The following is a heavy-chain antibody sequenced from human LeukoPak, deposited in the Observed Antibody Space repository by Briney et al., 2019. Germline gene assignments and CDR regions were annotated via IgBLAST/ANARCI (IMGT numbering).Heavy chain of an antibody. Sequence: GGSLRLSCAASGFTFSSYWMHWVRQAPGKGLVWVSRINSDGSSTSYADSVKGRFTISRDNAKNTLYPQMNSLRAEDTAVYYCASLIVGALYVFDYWGQGTLVTVSS. V-gene: IGHV3-74*01. CDR3: ASLIVGALYVFDY. CDR1: GFTFSSYW. CDR2: INSDGSST. D-gene: IGHD1-26*01. J-gene: IGHJ4*02.